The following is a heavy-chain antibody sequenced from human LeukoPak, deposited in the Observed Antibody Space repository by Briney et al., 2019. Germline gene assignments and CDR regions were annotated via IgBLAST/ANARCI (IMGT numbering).Heavy chain of an antibody. D-gene: IGHD5-24*01. J-gene: IGHJ3*02. V-gene: IGHV4-59*01. CDR3: ARGGRWLQFDAFDI. CDR2: IYYSGST. Sequence: SETLSLTCTVSGVSISSYYWSWIRQPPGKGLEWIGYIYYSGSTNYNPSLKSRVTISVDTSKNQFSLKLSSVTAADTAVYYCARGGRWLQFDAFDIWGQGTMVTVSS. CDR1: GVSISSYY.